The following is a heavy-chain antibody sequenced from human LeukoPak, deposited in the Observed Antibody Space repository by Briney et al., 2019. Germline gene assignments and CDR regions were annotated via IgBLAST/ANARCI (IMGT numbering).Heavy chain of an antibody. CDR1: GFTFSSYA. CDR2: ISYDGSNK. D-gene: IGHD5-18*01. V-gene: IGHV3-30-3*01. Sequence: GRSLRLSCAASGFTFSSYAMHWVRQAPGKGLEGVAVISYDGSNKYYADSVKGRFTISRDNSKNTLYLQMNSLRAEDTAVYYCASREDTPHLPDYWGQGTLVTVSS. CDR3: ASREDTPHLPDY. J-gene: IGHJ4*02.